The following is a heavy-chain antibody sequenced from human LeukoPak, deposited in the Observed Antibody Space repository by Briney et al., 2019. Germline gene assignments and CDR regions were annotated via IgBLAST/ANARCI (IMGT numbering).Heavy chain of an antibody. Sequence: TLSLTCTVSGGSISSSSYYWGWIRQHPGKGLEWIGYIYYSGSTYYNPSLKSRVTISVDTSKNQFTLKLSSVTAADTAVYYCARDLGFRDYGDCFDLWGRGTLVTVSS. V-gene: IGHV4-31*03. D-gene: IGHD4-17*01. CDR1: GGSISSSSYY. CDR3: ARDLGFRDYGDCFDL. J-gene: IGHJ2*01. CDR2: IYYSGST.